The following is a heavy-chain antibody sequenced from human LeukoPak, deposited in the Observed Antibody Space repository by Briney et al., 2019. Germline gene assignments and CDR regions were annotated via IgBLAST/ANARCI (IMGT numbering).Heavy chain of an antibody. Sequence: GSLRLSCAASGFTFSSYGMHWVRQAPGKGLEWVAVIWYDGSNKYYADSVKGRFTISRDNSKNTLYLQMNSLRAEDTAVYYCAKDRRIAAAGPVGYWGQGTLVTVSS. CDR1: GFTFSSYG. CDR3: AKDRRIAAAGPVGY. CDR2: IWYDGSNK. D-gene: IGHD6-13*01. J-gene: IGHJ4*02. V-gene: IGHV3-33*06.